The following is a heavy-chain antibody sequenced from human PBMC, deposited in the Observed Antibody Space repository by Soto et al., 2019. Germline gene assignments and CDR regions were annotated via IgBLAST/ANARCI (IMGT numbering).Heavy chain of an antibody. Sequence: ASVKVSCKASGYTFTGYYMHWVRQAPGQGLEWMGWINPNSGGTNYAQKFQGRVTMTRDTSISTAYMELSRLRSDDTAVYYCARGPITFGGVIVIQSWFDPWGQGTLVTVSP. CDR3: ARGPITFGGVIVIQSWFDP. V-gene: IGHV1-2*02. D-gene: IGHD3-16*02. CDR1: GYTFTGYY. J-gene: IGHJ5*02. CDR2: INPNSGGT.